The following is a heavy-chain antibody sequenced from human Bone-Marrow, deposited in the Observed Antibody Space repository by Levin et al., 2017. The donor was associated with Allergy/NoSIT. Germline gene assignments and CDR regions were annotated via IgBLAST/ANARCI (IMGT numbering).Heavy chain of an antibody. Sequence: GGSLRLSCAASGFTFSDYAMNWVRQATGRGLEWVSAIGTAADSYYSGSVKGRFTVSRDNAKNSFYLQMNSLRAGDTAVYYCARVALPRYCTSTSCSDSGYYFDYWGQGTLVTVSS. CDR2: IGTAADS. V-gene: IGHV3-13*04. CDR3: ARVALPRYCTSTSCSDSGYYFDY. J-gene: IGHJ4*02. D-gene: IGHD2-2*01. CDR1: GFTFSDYA.